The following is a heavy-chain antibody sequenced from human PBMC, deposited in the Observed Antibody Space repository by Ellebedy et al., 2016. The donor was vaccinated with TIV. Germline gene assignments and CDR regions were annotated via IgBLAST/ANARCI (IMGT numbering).Heavy chain of an antibody. V-gene: IGHV3-21*01. CDR1: GFTFTNFA. J-gene: IGHJ4*02. CDR3: ARDVYTGSYGGGFDS. D-gene: IGHD1-26*01. Sequence: GESLKISXAASGFTFTNFAMTWVRQAPGKGLEWVSLINTSGSYRQYADSVKGRFTISRDNTKNSLFLQMTSLRAEDTAVYYCARDVYTGSYGGGFDSWGQGTLVTVSS. CDR2: INTSGSYR.